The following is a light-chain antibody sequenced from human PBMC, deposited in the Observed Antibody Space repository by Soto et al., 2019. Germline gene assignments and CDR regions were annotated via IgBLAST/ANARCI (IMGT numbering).Light chain of an antibody. CDR1: QSISIY. J-gene: IGKJ4*01. CDR3: LQTYSTPLT. V-gene: IGKV1-39*01. CDR2: SAS. Sequence: DIQMTQSPSSLSASVGDRVTITCRASQSISIYLIWYQQKPGKAPKLPIYSASNLQSGVPSRFSGSGSVTDFTLTITSLQPEDFATYYCLQTYSTPLTFGGGTKVEIK.